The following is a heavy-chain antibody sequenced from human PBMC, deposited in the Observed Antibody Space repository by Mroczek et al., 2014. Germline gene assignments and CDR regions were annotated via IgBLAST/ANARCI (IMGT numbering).Heavy chain of an antibody. CDR1: GFSLSTSGVG. CDR2: IYWNDDK. J-gene: IGHJ3*01. V-gene: IGHV2-5*01. Sequence: QITLKESGPTLVKPTQTLTLTCTFSGFSLSTSGVGVGWIRQPPGKALEWLALIYWNDDKRYSPSLKSRLTITKDTSKNQVVLTMTNMDPVDTATYYCAHRIHYFDSSGYYYVSGGDTFDFWGQGTMVTVSS. CDR3: AHRIHYFDSSGYYYVSGGDTFDF. D-gene: IGHD3-22*01.